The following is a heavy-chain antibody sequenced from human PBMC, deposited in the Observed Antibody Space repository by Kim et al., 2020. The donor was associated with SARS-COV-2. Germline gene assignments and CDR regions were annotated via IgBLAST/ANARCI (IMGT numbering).Heavy chain of an antibody. J-gene: IGHJ4*02. V-gene: IGHV3-23*01. CDR2: ISGSGGST. CDR3: ATHIVSTVTYFDY. D-gene: IGHD4-17*01. Sequence: GGSLRLSCAASGFTFSSYAMSWVRQAPGKGLEWVSAISGSGGSTYYADSVKGRFTISRDNSKNTLYLQMNSLRAEDTALYYCATHIVSTVTYFDYWGQGTLVTVSS. CDR1: GFTFSSYA.